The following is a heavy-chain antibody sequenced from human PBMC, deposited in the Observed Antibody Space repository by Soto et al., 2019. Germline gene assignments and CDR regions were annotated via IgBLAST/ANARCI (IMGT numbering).Heavy chain of an antibody. J-gene: IGHJ4*02. CDR3: ARALYSGSYAFDY. V-gene: IGHV3-30-3*01. Sequence: XGRSLRLSCXXXGFTFXXXXXXWVRQAPGKGLEWVAVISYDGSNKYYADSVKGRFTISRDNSKNTLYLQMNSLRAEDTAVYYCARALYSGSYAFDYWGQGTLVTVSS. CDR2: ISYDGSNK. CDR1: GFTFXXXX. D-gene: IGHD1-26*01.